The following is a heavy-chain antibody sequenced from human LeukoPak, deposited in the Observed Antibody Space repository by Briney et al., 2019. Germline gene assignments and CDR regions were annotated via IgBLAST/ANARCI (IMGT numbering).Heavy chain of an antibody. CDR2: IYTSGST. V-gene: IGHV4-4*07. CDR3: AREVIGYSSGWYNSGFDY. CDR1: GGSISSYY. D-gene: IGHD6-19*01. Sequence: PSETLSLTCTVSGGSISSYYWSWIRQPAGKGLDWIGRIYTSGSTNYNPSLKSRVTMSVDTSKNQFSLKLSSVTAADTAVYYCAREVIGYSSGWYNSGFDYWGQGTLVTVSS. J-gene: IGHJ4*02.